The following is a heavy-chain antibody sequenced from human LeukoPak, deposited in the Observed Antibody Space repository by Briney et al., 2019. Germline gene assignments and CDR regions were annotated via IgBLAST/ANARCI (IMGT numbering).Heavy chain of an antibody. V-gene: IGHV3-30*18. CDR1: GFIFSSYG. CDR2: ISYDGTNK. D-gene: IGHD5/OR15-5a*01. CDR3: SKRGYSVYDEFDY. Sequence: QPGGSLRLSCAASGFIFSSYGMHWVRQAPGKGLEWVTFISYDGTNKYYADSVKGRFTISRDNSKNTLYLQMNSLRAKDTAVYYCSKRGYSVYDEFDYWGQGTLVTVSS. J-gene: IGHJ4*02.